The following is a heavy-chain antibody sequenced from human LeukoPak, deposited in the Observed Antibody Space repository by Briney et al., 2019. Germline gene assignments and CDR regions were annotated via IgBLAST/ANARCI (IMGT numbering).Heavy chain of an antibody. CDR3: ARRGLHYYGSGSYWGRPDDYYYMDV. J-gene: IGHJ6*03. Sequence: GASVKVSCKASGYTFTSYGISWVRQAPGQGLEWMGWISAYNGNTNYAQKLQGRVTMTTDTSTSTAYMELRSLRSDDTAVYYCARRGLHYYGSGSYWGRPDDYYYMDVWGKGTTVTVSS. D-gene: IGHD3-10*01. CDR2: ISAYNGNT. V-gene: IGHV1-18*01. CDR1: GYTFTSYG.